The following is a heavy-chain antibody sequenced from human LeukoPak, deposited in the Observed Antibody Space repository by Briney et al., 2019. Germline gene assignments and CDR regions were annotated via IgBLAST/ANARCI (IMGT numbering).Heavy chain of an antibody. CDR3: ARGSIPWDYMDV. V-gene: IGHV3-74*01. Sequence: GGSLRLSCAASGFTFSSYWMHWVRQAPGKGLVWVSRINSDGSSTSYADSVKGRFTISRDNAKNTLYLQMNSLRAEDTAVYHCARGSIPWDYMDVWGKGTTVTVSS. CDR1: GFTFSSYW. D-gene: IGHD2-2*02. CDR2: INSDGSST. J-gene: IGHJ6*03.